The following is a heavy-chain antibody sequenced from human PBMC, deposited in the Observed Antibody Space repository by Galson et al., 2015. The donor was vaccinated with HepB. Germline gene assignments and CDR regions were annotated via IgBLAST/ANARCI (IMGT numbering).Heavy chain of an antibody. Sequence: SVKVSCKASGYTFTGYYMHWVRQAPGQGLEWMGRINPNSGGTNYAQKFQGRVTMTRDTSISTAYMELSRLRSDDTAVYYCARDADSSSWSEYFQHWGQGTLVTVSS. CDR1: GYTFTGYY. V-gene: IGHV1-2*06. J-gene: IGHJ1*01. CDR2: INPNSGGT. CDR3: ARDADSSSWSEYFQH. D-gene: IGHD6-13*01.